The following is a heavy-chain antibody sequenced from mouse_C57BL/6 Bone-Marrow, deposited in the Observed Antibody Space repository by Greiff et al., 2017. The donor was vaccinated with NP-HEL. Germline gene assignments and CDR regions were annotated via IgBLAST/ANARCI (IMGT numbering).Heavy chain of an antibody. CDR3: ARVHYGSSSFDY. Sequence: EVKLVESGGGLVKPGGSLKLSCAASGFTFSDYGMHWVRQAPEKGLEWVAYISGGSSTIYYADTVKGRFTISRDNAKNTLFLQMTSLRSEDTAMYYCARVHYGSSSFDYWGQGTTLTVSS. V-gene: IGHV5-17*01. J-gene: IGHJ2*01. CDR1: GFTFSDYG. CDR2: ISGGSSTI. D-gene: IGHD1-1*01.